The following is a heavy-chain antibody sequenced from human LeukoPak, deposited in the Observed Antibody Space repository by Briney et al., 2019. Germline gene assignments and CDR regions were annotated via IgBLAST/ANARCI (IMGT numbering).Heavy chain of an antibody. CDR2: ISGRGGST. V-gene: IGHV3-23*01. CDR3: AKLYYYDSSGYSQPEDAFDI. J-gene: IGHJ3*02. Sequence: GGSLRLSCAASGFTVSSNYMSWVRQAPGKGLEWVSAISGRGGSTYYADSVKGRFTISRDNSKNTLYLQMNSLRAEDTAVYYCAKLYYYDSSGYSQPEDAFDIWGQGTMVTVSS. CDR1: GFTVSSNY. D-gene: IGHD3-22*01.